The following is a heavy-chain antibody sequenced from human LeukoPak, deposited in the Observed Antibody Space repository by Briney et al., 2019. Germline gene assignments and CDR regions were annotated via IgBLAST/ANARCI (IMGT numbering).Heavy chain of an antibody. CDR2: FDPEDGET. V-gene: IGHV1-24*01. D-gene: IGHD3-22*01. Sequence: ASVKVSCKVSGYTLTELSMHWVRQAPGKGLEWMGGFDPEDGETIYAQKFQGRVTMTEDTSTDTAYMELSSLRSEDTAVYYCARQLSPHYYDSSGYYPSFDYWGQGTLVTVSS. CDR1: GYTLTELS. CDR3: ARQLSPHYYDSSGYYPSFDY. J-gene: IGHJ4*02.